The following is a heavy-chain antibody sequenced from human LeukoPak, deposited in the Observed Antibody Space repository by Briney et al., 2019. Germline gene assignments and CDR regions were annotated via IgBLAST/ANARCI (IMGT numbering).Heavy chain of an antibody. D-gene: IGHD3-22*01. CDR2: IYPGDSDT. CDR1: GYSFTNYW. Sequence: GESLKISCKGSGYSFTNYWIGWVRQMPGKGLEWMGIIYPGDSDTRYSPSFQGQVTISADKSISTAYLQWSSLKASDTAMYYCAGHISGYYDSSGLRLGAFDIWGQGTMVTVSS. V-gene: IGHV5-51*01. CDR3: AGHISGYYDSSGLRLGAFDI. J-gene: IGHJ3*02.